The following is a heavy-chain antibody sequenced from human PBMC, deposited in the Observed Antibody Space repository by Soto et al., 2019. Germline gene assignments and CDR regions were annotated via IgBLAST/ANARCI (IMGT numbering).Heavy chain of an antibody. Sequence: GGSLRLSCAASVFTFSSYEMYWFRQAPVKGLEWVAYINSGGSSIYYADSVKGRFTISRDNAKNSLYLQMNSLRAEDTAVYYCAKEKSVMYSGYDAFDIWGQGTMVTVSS. D-gene: IGHD5-12*01. J-gene: IGHJ3*02. CDR1: VFTFSSYE. CDR2: INSGGSSI. V-gene: IGHV3-48*03. CDR3: AKEKSVMYSGYDAFDI.